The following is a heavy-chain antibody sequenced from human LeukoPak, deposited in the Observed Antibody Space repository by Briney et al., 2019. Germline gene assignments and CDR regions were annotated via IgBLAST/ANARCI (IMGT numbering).Heavy chain of an antibody. D-gene: IGHD5-12*01. Sequence: PGGSLRLSCTASGFTFSSYGIHWVRQAPGKGLEWVALISYDGDNKYYADSVKGRFTISRDNFRNTLYLQMSSLRAEDSAVYYCVRGSGGNGYGYWGDNWGQGTLVTVSS. CDR2: ISYDGDNK. V-gene: IGHV3-30*03. J-gene: IGHJ4*02. CDR3: VRGSGGNGYGYWGDN. CDR1: GFTFSSYG.